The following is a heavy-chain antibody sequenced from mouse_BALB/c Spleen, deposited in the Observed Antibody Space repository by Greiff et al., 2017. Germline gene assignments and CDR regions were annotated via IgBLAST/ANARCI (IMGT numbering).Heavy chain of an antibody. CDR3: ARDRNWAFDY. J-gene: IGHJ2*01. Sequence: EVKLQESGGGLVQPGGSLKLSCAASGFTFSSYGMSWVRQTPDKRLELVATINSNGGSTYYPDSVKGRFTISRDNAKNTLYLQMSSLKSEDTAMYYCARDRNWAFDYWGQGTTLTVSS. CDR1: GFTFSSYG. V-gene: IGHV5-6-3*01. D-gene: IGHD4-1*01. CDR2: INSNGGST.